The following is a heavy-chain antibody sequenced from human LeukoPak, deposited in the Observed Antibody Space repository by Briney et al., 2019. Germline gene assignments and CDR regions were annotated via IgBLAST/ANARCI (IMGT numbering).Heavy chain of an antibody. D-gene: IGHD3-3*02. V-gene: IGHV3-48*01. CDR2: ISSSNSTI. J-gene: IGHJ4*02. CDR3: ARVYSISDY. CDR1: GFTFSSYS. Sequence: GGSLRLSCAASGFTFSSYSMNWVRQAPGKGLEWVSYISSSNSTIYYADSVKGRFTISRDNAKNSLYLQMNSLRAEDTAVYYCARVYSISDYWGQGTLVTVSS.